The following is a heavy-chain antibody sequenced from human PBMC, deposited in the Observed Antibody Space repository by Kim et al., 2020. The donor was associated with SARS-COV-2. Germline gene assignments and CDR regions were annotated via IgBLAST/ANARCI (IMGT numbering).Heavy chain of an antibody. J-gene: IGHJ1*01. V-gene: IGHV3-23*01. D-gene: IGHD2-2*01. CDR1: GFTFSTHA. CDR3: ANFDISVPTAIRHEYLQK. CDR2: ITDNGFTT. Sequence: GGSLRLSCAASGFTFSTHAMTWVRQGPRKGLEWVAAITDNGFTTYYADSMEGRFTISRDNSKNTVFLQMNSLRADDTAVYFCANFDISVPTAIRHEYLQKWGQGTRVTVPS.